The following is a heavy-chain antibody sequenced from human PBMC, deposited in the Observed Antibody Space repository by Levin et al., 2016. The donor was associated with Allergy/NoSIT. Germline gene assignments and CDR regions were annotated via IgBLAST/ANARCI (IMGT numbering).Heavy chain of an antibody. CDR3: AARAGIVGATIDY. Sequence: SETLSLTCTVSGGSISSGGYYWSWIRQHPGKGLEWIGYIYYSGSTYYNPSLKSRVTISVDTSKNQFSLKLSSVTAADTAVYYCAARAGIVGATIDYWGQGTLVTVSS. D-gene: IGHD1-26*01. CDR1: GGSISSGGYY. V-gene: IGHV4-31*03. J-gene: IGHJ4*02. CDR2: IYYSGST.